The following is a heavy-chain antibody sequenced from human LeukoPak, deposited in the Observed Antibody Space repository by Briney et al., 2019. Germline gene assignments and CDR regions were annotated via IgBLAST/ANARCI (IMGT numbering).Heavy chain of an antibody. CDR3: ARALDV. CDR1: GLSFNTYA. J-gene: IGHJ6*04. Sequence: GGSPRLSCVDSGLSFNTYAMHWVRQAPGKGLEWVAAISYDGSYTYYRDSVRGRFTISRDNSKNTMYLQMNSLRAEDTAMYYCARALDVWGKGTTVTVSS. CDR2: ISYDGSYT. V-gene: IGHV3-30*04.